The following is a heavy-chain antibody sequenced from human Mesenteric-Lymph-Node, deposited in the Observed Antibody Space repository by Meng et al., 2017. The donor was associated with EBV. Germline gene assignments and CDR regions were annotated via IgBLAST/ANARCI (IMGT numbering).Heavy chain of an antibody. CDR3: ASLSGDYFDY. V-gene: IGHV4-39*01. Sequence: QLQLQESGPGLGKPSETLSLTCTVSGGSISSSSYYWGWIRQPPGKGLEWIGSIYYSGSTYYKPSLKSRVTISVDTSKNQFSLKLSSVTAADTAVYYCASLSGDYFDYWGQGTLVTVSS. CDR2: IYYSGST. D-gene: IGHD2/OR15-2a*01. CDR1: GGSISSSSYY. J-gene: IGHJ4*02.